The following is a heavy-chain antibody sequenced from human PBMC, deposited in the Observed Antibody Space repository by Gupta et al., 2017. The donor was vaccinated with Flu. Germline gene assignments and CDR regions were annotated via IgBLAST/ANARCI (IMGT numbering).Heavy chain of an antibody. J-gene: IGHJ5*02. CDR2: IYYRGRT. D-gene: IGHD6-6*01. CDR3: ARRAAKRSTSSGRWFDP. V-gene: IGHV4-39*01. CDR1: GGSFSGSGFF. Sequence: QLQLPASGPGLLTPSEPLSLTCSVSGGSFSGSGFFWGWSRQPTGRGMEWIGTIYYRGRTYDNPSLKSRVTMSIETSKNQFSRKVSSVTAADTAVYYCARRAAKRSTSSGRWFDPWGQGTLVTVSS.